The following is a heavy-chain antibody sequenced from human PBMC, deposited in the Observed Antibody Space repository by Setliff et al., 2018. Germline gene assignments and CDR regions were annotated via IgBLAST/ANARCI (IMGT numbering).Heavy chain of an antibody. CDR1: GYSISSGYF. V-gene: IGHV4-38-2*01. D-gene: IGHD6-19*01. CDR3: ARLLAGTGGFLYYGVDV. J-gene: IGHJ6*02. Sequence: PSETLSLTCAVSGYSISSGYFWGWIRQPPGEGLEWIGSIYHSGKTYYNPSLKSRVTLSVDTSKNQFSLKLSSVTAADTAVYYCARLLAGTGGFLYYGVDVWGQGTTVTVSS. CDR2: IYHSGKT.